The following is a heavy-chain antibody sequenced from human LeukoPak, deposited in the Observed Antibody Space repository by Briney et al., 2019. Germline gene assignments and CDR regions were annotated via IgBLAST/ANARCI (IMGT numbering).Heavy chain of an antibody. CDR3: ARADCTNGVCYRGYGVDY. V-gene: IGHV1-2*05. Sequence: ASVKVSCKASGYTFTGYYMHWVRQAPGQGLEWMGRINPNSGGTNYAQKFQGRVTMTRDTSISTAYMELSRLRSDDTVVYYCARADCTNGVCYRGYGVDYWGQGTLVTVSS. D-gene: IGHD2-8*01. CDR1: GYTFTGYY. CDR2: INPNSGGT. J-gene: IGHJ4*02.